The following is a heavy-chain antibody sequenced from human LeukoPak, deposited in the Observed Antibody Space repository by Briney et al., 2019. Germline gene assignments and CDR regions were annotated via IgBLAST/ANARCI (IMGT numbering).Heavy chain of an antibody. CDR1: GGSIGSYY. CDR3: ARGGGYDLTFDS. D-gene: IGHD5-12*01. V-gene: IGHV4-4*07. J-gene: IGHJ4*02. Sequence: PSETLSLTCTVSGGSIGSYYWNWIRQPAGKGLEWIGRIHTSGSTNYNPSLKTRVTLSVDTSKNQFPLKLSSVTAADTAVYYCARGGGYDLTFDSWGQGTVVTVSS. CDR2: IHTSGST.